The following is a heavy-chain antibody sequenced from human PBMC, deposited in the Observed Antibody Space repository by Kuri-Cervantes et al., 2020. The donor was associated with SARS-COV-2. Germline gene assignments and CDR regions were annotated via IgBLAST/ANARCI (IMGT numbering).Heavy chain of an antibody. CDR3: ARIPNYIVVAPTAIREDWFDP. V-gene: IGHV1-18*01. J-gene: IGHJ5*02. Sequence: ASVKVSCKASGYTFTSYGISWVRQAPGQGREWMGWISAYNGNTNYAQKLQGRVTMTTDTSTSTAYMELRSLRSDDTAVYYCARIPNYIVVAPTAIREDWFDPWGQGTLVTVSS. CDR2: ISAYNGNT. D-gene: IGHD2-2*02. CDR1: GYTFTSYG.